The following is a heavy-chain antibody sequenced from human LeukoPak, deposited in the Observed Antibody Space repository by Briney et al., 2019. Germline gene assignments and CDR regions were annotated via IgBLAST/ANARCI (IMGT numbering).Heavy chain of an antibody. Sequence: PGGSLRLSCAASGFTFSSYAMSWVRQAPGKGLEWVSAISGSGGSTYYADSVKGRFTISRDNAKNSLYLQMNSLRAEDTAVYYCARDSPGSSSSDYWGQGTLVTVSS. D-gene: IGHD6-6*01. CDR3: ARDSPGSSSSDY. CDR1: GFTFSSYA. CDR2: ISGSGGST. J-gene: IGHJ4*02. V-gene: IGHV3-23*01.